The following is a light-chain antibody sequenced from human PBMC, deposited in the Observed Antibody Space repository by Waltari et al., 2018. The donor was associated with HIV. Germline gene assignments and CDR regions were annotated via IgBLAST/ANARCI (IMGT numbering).Light chain of an antibody. Sequence: DIEMTQSPSSLSASVGDRVTITCQASQDIWKFLSWFQQKPGRAPKVLIYDASNLESGVPSRFSGSGSGTDFTFTISGLQPEDIATYYCQQYDNFPITFGQGTRLEIK. CDR1: QDIWKF. J-gene: IGKJ5*01. CDR3: QQYDNFPIT. V-gene: IGKV1-33*01. CDR2: DAS.